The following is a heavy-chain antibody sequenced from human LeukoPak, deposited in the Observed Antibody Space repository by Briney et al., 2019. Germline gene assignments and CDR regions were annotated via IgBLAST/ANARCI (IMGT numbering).Heavy chain of an antibody. CDR1: GGSFSGYY. V-gene: IGHV4-34*01. D-gene: IGHD2-2*01. Sequence: SETLSLTCAVYGGSFSGYYWSWIRQPPGKGPEWIGEINHSGSTNYNPSLKSRVTISVDTSKNQFSLKLSSVTAADTAVYYCARGGSTSCCNWFDPWGQGTLVTVSS. CDR2: INHSGST. J-gene: IGHJ5*02. CDR3: ARGGSTSCCNWFDP.